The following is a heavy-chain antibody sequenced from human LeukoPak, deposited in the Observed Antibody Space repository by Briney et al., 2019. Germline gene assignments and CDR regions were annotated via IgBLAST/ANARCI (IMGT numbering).Heavy chain of an antibody. J-gene: IGHJ4*02. CDR3: ARGEDCSSTSCYPR. CDR1: GGSISSASYY. Sequence: SETLSLTCTVSGGSISSASYYWSWIRQPAGKGLEWLGRVYTSGGTNYNPSLESRVTISIDRSKNQFSLKLSSVTAADTAVYYCARGEDCSSTSCYPRWGQGTLVTVSS. D-gene: IGHD2-2*01. CDR2: VYTSGGT. V-gene: IGHV4-61*02.